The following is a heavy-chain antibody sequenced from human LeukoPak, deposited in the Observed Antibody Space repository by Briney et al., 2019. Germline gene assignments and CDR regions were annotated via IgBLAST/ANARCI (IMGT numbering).Heavy chain of an antibody. Sequence: GGSLRLSCVASGFMFSDYAMGWVRQAPGKGLEWVSFISSASSTIYYAESVVGRFTSSRDNAKNALSLQINSLRAEDTAVYYCARDPVVEPLDYRGQPTLVTVSS. CDR1: GFMFSDYA. CDR3: ARDPVVEPLDY. J-gene: IGHJ4*02. V-gene: IGHV3-48*04. D-gene: IGHD2-15*01. CDR2: ISSASSTI.